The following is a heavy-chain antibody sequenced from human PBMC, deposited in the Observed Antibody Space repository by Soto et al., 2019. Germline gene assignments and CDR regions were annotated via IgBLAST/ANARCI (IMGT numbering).Heavy chain of an antibody. Sequence: GESLKISCKGSGYSFTSYWIGWVRQMPGKGLEWMGIINPDDSETRYSPPFQGQVTMSVDKSISTAYLQWSSLRTSDTAKYYCARHSGRLGDWFDPWGQGTLVTVSS. D-gene: IGHD3-10*01. CDR3: ARHSGRLGDWFDP. CDR1: GYSFTSYW. J-gene: IGHJ5*02. V-gene: IGHV5-51*01. CDR2: INPDDSET.